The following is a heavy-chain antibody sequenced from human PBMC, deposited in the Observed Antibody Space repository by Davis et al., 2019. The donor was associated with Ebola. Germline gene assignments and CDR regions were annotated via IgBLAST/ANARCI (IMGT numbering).Heavy chain of an antibody. V-gene: IGHV3-15*01. CDR1: GFTFNDAW. Sequence: PGGSLRLSCAASGFTFNDAWMSWVRQAPGKGLEWVCRIKSKYAGGTSDYTAPVEGRFTISRDDSKNTLYLEMNSLKTEDTAVYYCATDTFGVLIPQNYWGQGTLVTVST. CDR2: IKSKYAGGTS. J-gene: IGHJ4*02. D-gene: IGHD3-3*01. CDR3: ATDTFGVLIPQNY.